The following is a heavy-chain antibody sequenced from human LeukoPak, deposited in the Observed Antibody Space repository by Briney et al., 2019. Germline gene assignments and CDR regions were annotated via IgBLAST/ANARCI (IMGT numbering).Heavy chain of an antibody. CDR3: ARVAAADYFDY. CDR1: GYTSTGYY. Sequence: ASVKVSRKASGYTSTGYYMHWVRQAPGQGLEWMGWINPNSGGTNYAQKFQGRVTMTRDTSISTAYMELRSLRSDDTAVYYCARVAAADYFDYWGQGTLVTVSS. V-gene: IGHV1-2*02. CDR2: INPNSGGT. D-gene: IGHD6-13*01. J-gene: IGHJ4*02.